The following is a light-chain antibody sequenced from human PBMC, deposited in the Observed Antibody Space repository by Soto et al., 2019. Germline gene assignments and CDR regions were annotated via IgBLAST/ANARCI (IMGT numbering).Light chain of an antibody. CDR2: EAS. J-gene: IGKJ1*01. CDR1: QSISNS. CDR3: LQYNSYWT. V-gene: IGKV1-5*01. Sequence: DIQMTPSPPTVSAFVGARVTIPCRARQSISNSLAWYQQKPGKAPILLIYEASSLQSGVPSRFSGSGSGTDFTLPISSLQPDDFATYYCLQYNSYWTFGQGTKVEIK.